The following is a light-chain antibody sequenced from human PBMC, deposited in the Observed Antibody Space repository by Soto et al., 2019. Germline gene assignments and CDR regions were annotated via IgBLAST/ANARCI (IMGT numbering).Light chain of an antibody. V-gene: IGLV2-23*02. Sequence: QSALTQPASVSGSPGQSITISCTGTSSNVGIYKLVSWYQQHPGKAPKLMIFEVNKRPSGVSNRFSDSKSGNTASLTIAGLKVEDEADYYCCSSGGSPTYVFGTGTKVTVL. CDR2: EVN. CDR3: CSSGGSPTYV. J-gene: IGLJ1*01. CDR1: SSNVGIYKL.